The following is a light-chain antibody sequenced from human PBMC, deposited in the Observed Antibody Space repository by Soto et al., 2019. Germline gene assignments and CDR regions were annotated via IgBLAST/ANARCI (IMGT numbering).Light chain of an antibody. V-gene: IGLV2-23*02. CDR3: CSYAGTSNYV. CDR2: EVT. J-gene: IGLJ2*01. CDR1: SNNVGAYDL. Sequence: QSALTQPASVSGSPGQSITISCTGSSNNVGAYDLVSWYQQHPGKAPKLIIYEVTERPSGVSDRFSGSKSGNTASLTNSGLQAEDEADYHCCSYAGTSNYVFGGGTKLTVL.